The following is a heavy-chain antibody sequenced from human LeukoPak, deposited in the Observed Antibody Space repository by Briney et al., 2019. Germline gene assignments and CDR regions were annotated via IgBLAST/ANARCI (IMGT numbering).Heavy chain of an antibody. Sequence: GGSLRLSCAASGFTFSSYWMSWVRQAPGKGLEWVANIKQDGSENYYVDSVKGRFTISRDNAKNSLYLQMNSLRAEDTAVYYCARFRGSYYNYYYYYMDVWGKGTTVTVSS. J-gene: IGHJ6*03. CDR1: GFTFSSYW. V-gene: IGHV3-7*01. CDR3: ARFRGSYYNYYYYYMDV. D-gene: IGHD1-26*01. CDR2: IKQDGSEN.